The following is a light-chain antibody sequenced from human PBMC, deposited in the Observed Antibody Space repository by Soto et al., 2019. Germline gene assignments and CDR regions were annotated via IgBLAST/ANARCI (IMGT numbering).Light chain of an antibody. CDR2: GAS. J-gene: IGKJ4*01. CDR3: QQYNDWPLT. Sequence: EIVMTQSPATLSVSPGERVTLSCSASQNVNSNLAWYQQKPGQAPRLLIYGASTRANGFPARFSGSGSGTEFTLTISSLQSEDFAVYYCQQYNDWPLTFGGGTKVEI. CDR1: QNVNSN. V-gene: IGKV3-15*01.